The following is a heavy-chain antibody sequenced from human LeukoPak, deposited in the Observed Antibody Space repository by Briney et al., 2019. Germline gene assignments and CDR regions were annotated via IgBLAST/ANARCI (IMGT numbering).Heavy chain of an antibody. Sequence: GGSLRLSCAASGVTFASYGMNWVRQAPVKGLEWVSAISGSGASTYYADSVKGRFTISRDNSKSTLYLQMNSLRAEDTAVYYCARVGTFGSGRNNWFDPWGQGTLVTVSS. J-gene: IGHJ5*02. CDR2: ISGSGAST. V-gene: IGHV3-23*01. D-gene: IGHD6-19*01. CDR3: ARVGTFGSGRNNWFDP. CDR1: GVTFASYG.